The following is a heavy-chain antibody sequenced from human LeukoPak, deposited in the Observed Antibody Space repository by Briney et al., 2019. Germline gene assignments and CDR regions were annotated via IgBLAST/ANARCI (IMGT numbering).Heavy chain of an antibody. CDR3: TTARVWFGELDI. D-gene: IGHD3-10*01. Sequence: GGSLRLSCAASGFTFSNAWMSWVRQAPGKGLEWVGRIKSKTDGGTTDYAAPVKGRFTISRDDSKNTLYLQMNSLKTEDTAVYYCTTARVWFGELDIWGQGTLVTVSS. J-gene: IGHJ4*02. V-gene: IGHV3-15*01. CDR2: IKSKTDGGTT. CDR1: GFTFSNAW.